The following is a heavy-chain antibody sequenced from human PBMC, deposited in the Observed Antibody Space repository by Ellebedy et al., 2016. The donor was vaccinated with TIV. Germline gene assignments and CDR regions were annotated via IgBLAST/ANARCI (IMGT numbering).Heavy chain of an antibody. D-gene: IGHD6-19*01. CDR3: ASALAVAGTVYYYGMDV. Sequence: AASVKVSCKASGYTFTSYDINWVRRATGQGLEWMGWMNPNSGNTGYAQKFQGRVTMTRNTSISTAYMELSSLRSEDTAVYYCASALAVAGTVYYYGMDVWGQGTTVTVSS. J-gene: IGHJ6*02. CDR1: GYTFTSYD. V-gene: IGHV1-8*01. CDR2: MNPNSGNT.